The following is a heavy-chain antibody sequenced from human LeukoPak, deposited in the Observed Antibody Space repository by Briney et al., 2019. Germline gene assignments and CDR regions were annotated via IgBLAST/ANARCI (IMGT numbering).Heavy chain of an antibody. Sequence: GESLRLSCAASGFNFIDYSMNWVRQAPGKGLEWISYIGISSGNTKYADSVKGRFTISRDKARNSLYLQMNSLRVEDTAAYYCARDHRYAFDNWGHGTLVTVSS. J-gene: IGHJ4*01. CDR1: GFNFIDYS. D-gene: IGHD5-12*01. V-gene: IGHV3-48*01. CDR3: ARDHRYAFDN. CDR2: IGISSGNT.